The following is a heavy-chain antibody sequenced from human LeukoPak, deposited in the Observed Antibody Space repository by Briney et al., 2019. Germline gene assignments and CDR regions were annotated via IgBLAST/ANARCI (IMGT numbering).Heavy chain of an antibody. Sequence: GGSLRLSCAASGFTFSSYSMNWVRQAPGKGLEWVSSISSSSSYIYYADSVKGRFTISRDNAKNSLYLQMNSLRAEDTAVYYCARRRSSRWYYFDYWGQGTLVTVSS. CDR2: ISSSSSYI. CDR3: ARRRSSRWYYFDY. D-gene: IGHD6-13*01. J-gene: IGHJ4*02. V-gene: IGHV3-21*01. CDR1: GFTFSSYS.